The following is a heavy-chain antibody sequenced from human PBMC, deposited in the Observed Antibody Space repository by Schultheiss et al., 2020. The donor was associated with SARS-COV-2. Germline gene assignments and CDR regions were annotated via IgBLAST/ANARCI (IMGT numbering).Heavy chain of an antibody. CDR3: ASASGLYDSSGTHAFDI. CDR1: GGSFSGYY. J-gene: IGHJ3*02. Sequence: SQTLSLTCAVYGGSFSGYYWSWIRQPPGKGLEWIGSIYTSGSTNYNPSLKSRVTISVDTSKNQFSLKLSSVTAADTAVYYCASASGLYDSSGTHAFDIWVQGTRVTVSS. D-gene: IGHD3-22*01. CDR2: IYTSGST. V-gene: IGHV4-59*10.